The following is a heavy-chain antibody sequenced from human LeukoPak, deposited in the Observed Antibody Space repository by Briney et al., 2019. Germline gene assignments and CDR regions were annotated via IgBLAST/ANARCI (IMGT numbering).Heavy chain of an antibody. CDR1: GFTFSSYA. V-gene: IGHV3-30-3*01. CDR2: ISYDGSNK. Sequence: GSLRLSCAASGFTFSSYAMHWVRQAPGKGLEWVAVISYDGSNKYYADSVKGRFTISRDNSKNTLYLQMNSLRAEDTAVYYCLESGEAFDIWGQGTMVTVSS. D-gene: IGHD3-10*01. J-gene: IGHJ3*02. CDR3: LESGEAFDI.